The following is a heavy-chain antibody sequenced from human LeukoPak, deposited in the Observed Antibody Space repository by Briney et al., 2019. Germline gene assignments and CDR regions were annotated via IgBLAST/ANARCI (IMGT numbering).Heavy chain of an antibody. CDR3: ARRPPALGAFDI. Sequence: PSETLSLTCTVPGGSISRSSYYWGWIRQSPGKGLEWIGSIYYSDSGTMYYNPSLKSRVTMSADTSKNQFSLRVSSVTAADTAVYYCARRPPALGAFDIWGQGTMVSVSS. J-gene: IGHJ3*02. CDR2: IYYSDSGTM. V-gene: IGHV4-39*01. CDR1: GGSISRSSYY.